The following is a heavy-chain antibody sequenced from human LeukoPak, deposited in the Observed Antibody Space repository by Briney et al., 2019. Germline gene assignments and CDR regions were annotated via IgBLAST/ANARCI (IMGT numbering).Heavy chain of an antibody. CDR3: ARDGSRDIVVVVAAPDAFDI. J-gene: IGHJ3*02. D-gene: IGHD2-15*01. CDR1: GYTFTSYG. CDR2: ISAYNGNT. V-gene: IGHV1-18*01. Sequence: GASVKVSCKASGYTFTSYGISWVRQAPGQGLEWMGWISAYNGNTNYAQKLQGRVTMTTDTSTSTAYMGLRSLRSDDTAVYYCARDGSRDIVVVVAAPDAFDIWGQGTMVTVSS.